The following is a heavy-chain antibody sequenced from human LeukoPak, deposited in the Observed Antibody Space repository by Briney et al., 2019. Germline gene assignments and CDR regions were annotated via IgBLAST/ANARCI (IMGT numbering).Heavy chain of an antibody. J-gene: IGHJ2*01. CDR2: ISPDSNYI. CDR3: ARDSSSPYWYFNL. CDR1: GFTFSTYS. V-gene: IGHV3-21*01. Sequence: PGGSLRLSCAASGFTFSTYSMNWLRLAPGKGLEWVSSISPDSNYIYYADSVKGRFTISRDNAKNSLYLQMNSLRAEDTAVYYYARDSSSPYWYFNLWGRGTLVTVSS.